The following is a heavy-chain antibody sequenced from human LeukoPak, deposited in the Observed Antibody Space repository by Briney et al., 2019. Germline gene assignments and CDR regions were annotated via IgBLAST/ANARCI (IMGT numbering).Heavy chain of an antibody. D-gene: IGHD3-16*01. CDR2: ISAYNGNT. J-gene: IGHJ6*03. CDR1: GYTFTSYG. V-gene: IGHV1-18*01. CDR3: ARAWGSPDYYYYYMDV. Sequence: GASVKVSCKASGYTFTSYGISWVRQAPGQGLEWMGWISAYNGNTNYAQKLQGRVTVTTDTSTSTAYMELRSLRSDDTAVYYCARAWGSPDYYYYYMDVWGKGTTVTVSS.